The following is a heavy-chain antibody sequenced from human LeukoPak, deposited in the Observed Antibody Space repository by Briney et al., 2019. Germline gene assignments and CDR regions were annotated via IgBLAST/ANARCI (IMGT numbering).Heavy chain of an antibody. Sequence: PGGSLRLACAASGFTFSAFAMSWVRQAPGKGLEWVSGINDRGSHTYYAESVKGWFTISRDNSKNTLYLQMNSPRAEDTAVYFCAKGLLPDRLRFGMDVWGQGTTVTVSS. CDR2: INDRGSHT. V-gene: IGHV3-23*01. CDR3: AKGLLPDRLRFGMDV. J-gene: IGHJ6*02. D-gene: IGHD2-15*01. CDR1: GFTFSAFA.